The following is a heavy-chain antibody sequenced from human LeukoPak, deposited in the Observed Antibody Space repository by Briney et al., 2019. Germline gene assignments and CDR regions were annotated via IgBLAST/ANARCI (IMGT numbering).Heavy chain of an antibody. Sequence: ASVKVSCKASGGTFSSYAISWVRQAPGQRLEWMGRIIPIFGIANYAQKFQGRVTITADKSTSTAYMELSSLRSEDTAVYYCVVVVVAATPDAFDIWGQGTMVTVSS. J-gene: IGHJ3*02. V-gene: IGHV1-69*04. CDR3: VVVVVAATPDAFDI. CDR1: GGTFSSYA. D-gene: IGHD2-15*01. CDR2: IIPIFGIA.